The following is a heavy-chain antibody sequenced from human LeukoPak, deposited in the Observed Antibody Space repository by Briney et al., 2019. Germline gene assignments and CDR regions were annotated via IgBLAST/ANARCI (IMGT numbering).Heavy chain of an antibody. J-gene: IGHJ4*02. V-gene: IGHV3-66*01. CDR3: ARVEGNYGDYVRFDY. Sequence: PGGSLSLSCAASGFTVSSNYMSWVRQAPGKGLEWVSVIYSGGSTYYADSVKGRFTISRDNSKNTLYLQMNSLRAEDTAVYYCARVEGNYGDYVRFDYWGQGTLVTVSS. CDR2: IYSGGST. CDR1: GFTVSSNY. D-gene: IGHD4-17*01.